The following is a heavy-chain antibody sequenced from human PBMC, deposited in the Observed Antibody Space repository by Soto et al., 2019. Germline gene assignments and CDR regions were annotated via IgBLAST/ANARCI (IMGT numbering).Heavy chain of an antibody. J-gene: IGHJ6*02. CDR1: GFTFSSYA. D-gene: IGHD1-26*01. CDR2: IWYDGSNK. CDR3: ARSEVLRADYYYYYGMDV. V-gene: IGHV3-33*08. Sequence: GGSLRLSCAASGFTFSSYAMHWVRQAPGKGLEWVAVIWYDGSNKYYADSVKGRFTISRDNSKNTLYLQMNSLRAEDTAVYYCARSEVLRADYYYYYGMDVWGQGTTVTVSS.